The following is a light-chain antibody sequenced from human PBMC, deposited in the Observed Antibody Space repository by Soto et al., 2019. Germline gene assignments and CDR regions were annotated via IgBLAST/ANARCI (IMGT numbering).Light chain of an antibody. Sequence: QSVLTQPPSASVSLGHSVTISCPGTSSDVGGYDYVSWYQQRPGKAPKLLIHEVTKRPSGVPDRFSGSKSGNTASLTVSGLQAEDEADYYCSSYAGRTLYVFGTGTKGTVL. CDR1: SSDVGGYDY. CDR3: SSYAGRTLYV. CDR2: EVT. J-gene: IGLJ1*01. V-gene: IGLV2-8*01.